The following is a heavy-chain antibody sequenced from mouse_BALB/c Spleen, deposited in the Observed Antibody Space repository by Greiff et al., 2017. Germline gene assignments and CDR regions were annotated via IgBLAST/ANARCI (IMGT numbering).Heavy chain of an antibody. Sequence: VQLQQPGAELVKPGASVKLSCKASGYTFTSYWMHWVKQRPGQGLEWIGEINPSNGRTNYNEKFKSKATLTVDKSSSTAYMQLSSLTSEDSAVYYCASYYRYDLDYWGQGTTLTVSS. J-gene: IGHJ2*01. CDR3: ASYYRYDLDY. D-gene: IGHD2-14*01. CDR2: INPSNGRT. CDR1: GYTFTSYW. V-gene: IGHV1S81*02.